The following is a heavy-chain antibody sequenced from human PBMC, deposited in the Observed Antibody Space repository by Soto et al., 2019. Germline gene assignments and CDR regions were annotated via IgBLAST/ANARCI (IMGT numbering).Heavy chain of an antibody. CDR3: AREEITIFGVVIINTNWFDP. J-gene: IGHJ5*02. CDR2: IIPILGIA. V-gene: IGHV1-69*04. CDR1: GGTFSSYT. D-gene: IGHD3-3*01. Sequence: SVKVSCKASGGTFSSYTISWVRQAPGQGLEWMGRIIPILGIANYAQKFQGRVTITADKSTSTAYMELSSLRSEDTAVYYCAREEITIFGVVIINTNWFDPWGQGTLVTVSS.